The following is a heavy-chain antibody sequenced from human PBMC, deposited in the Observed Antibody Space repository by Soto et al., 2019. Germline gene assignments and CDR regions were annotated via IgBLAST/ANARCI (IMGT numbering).Heavy chain of an antibody. J-gene: IGHJ4*02. Sequence: QVQLVQSGAEVKKPGASVKVSCKASGYTFTSFDINWVRRATGQGLEWMGWMNPNSGNTGYAQKFQGRVTMTRTTSISTTYMELSSLRSEDTAVYYCAVPTVARSYNYWGQGTLVTVSS. V-gene: IGHV1-8*01. CDR2: MNPNSGNT. D-gene: IGHD1-26*01. CDR1: GYTFTSFD. CDR3: AVPTVARSYNY.